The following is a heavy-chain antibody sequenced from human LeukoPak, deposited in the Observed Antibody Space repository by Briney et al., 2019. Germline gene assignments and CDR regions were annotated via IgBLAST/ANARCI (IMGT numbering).Heavy chain of an antibody. CDR2: ISGSGGST. V-gene: IGHV3-23*01. CDR3: AKHWYYDILTGYSPLFDY. D-gene: IGHD3-9*01. Sequence: GGSLRLSCAASGFTVSSNFMSWVRQAPGKGLEWVSTISGSGGSTYYADSVKGRFTISRDNSKNTLFLQMNSLRAEDTAVYSCAKHWYYDILTGYSPLFDYWGQGTLVTVSS. J-gene: IGHJ4*02. CDR1: GFTVSSNF.